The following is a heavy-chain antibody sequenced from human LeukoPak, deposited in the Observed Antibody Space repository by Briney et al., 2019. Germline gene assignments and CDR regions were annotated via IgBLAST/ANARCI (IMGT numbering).Heavy chain of an antibody. V-gene: IGHV3-23*01. CDR1: GFTFNNYN. Sequence: GGSLKLSCAASGFTFNNYNMNWVRQAPGKGLEWVSGISGTTSGTYYADSVKGRFTISRDNSKNTLFLQVNSLRAEDTAVYYCAKVRTYFYHGLDVWGQGTTVTVSS. CDR2: ISGTTSGT. J-gene: IGHJ6*02. CDR3: AKVRTYFYHGLDV. D-gene: IGHD1-14*01.